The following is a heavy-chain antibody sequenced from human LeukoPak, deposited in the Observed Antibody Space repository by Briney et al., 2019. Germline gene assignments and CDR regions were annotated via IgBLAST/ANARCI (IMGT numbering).Heavy chain of an antibody. CDR3: AKDYYSGNSLGDY. CDR1: GFTFSSYG. D-gene: IGHD4-23*01. CDR2: ISYDGSNK. J-gene: IGHJ4*02. V-gene: IGHV3-30*18. Sequence: GGSLRLSCAASGFTFSSYGMHWVRQAPGKGLEWVAVISYDGSNKYYADSVKGRFTISRDNSKNTLYLQMNSLRAEDTAVYYCAKDYYSGNSLGDYWGQGTLVTVSS.